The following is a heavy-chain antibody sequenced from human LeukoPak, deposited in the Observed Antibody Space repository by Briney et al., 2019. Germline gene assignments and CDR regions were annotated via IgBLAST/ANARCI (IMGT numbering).Heavy chain of an antibody. Sequence: GASVTVSFTSSGYTFIIYDINWVRQVTGQGLEWMGWMNPNRGNTGYAQKFQGRVTITRNTSISTAFMELSSLRSEDTAVYYCARRAVGNSYYYSMDVWGKGTTVTVSS. D-gene: IGHD6-19*01. V-gene: IGHV1-8*01. CDR2: MNPNRGNT. CDR3: ARRAVGNSYYYSMDV. J-gene: IGHJ6*03. CDR1: GYTFIIYD.